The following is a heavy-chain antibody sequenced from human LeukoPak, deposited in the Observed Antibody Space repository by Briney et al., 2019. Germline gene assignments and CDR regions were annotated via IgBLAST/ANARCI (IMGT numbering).Heavy chain of an antibody. D-gene: IGHD3-10*01. CDR3: ARDPDASGAGY. Sequence: SQTLSLTCTVSGDSVASYYWSWIRQPPGKSLEWIGYIFYGGDINYNPSLKSRVTMSVDTSKNQFSLKLSSVTAADTAVYYCARDPDASGAGYWGQGTLVTVSS. V-gene: IGHV4-59*02. CDR1: GDSVASYY. CDR2: IFYGGDI. J-gene: IGHJ4*02.